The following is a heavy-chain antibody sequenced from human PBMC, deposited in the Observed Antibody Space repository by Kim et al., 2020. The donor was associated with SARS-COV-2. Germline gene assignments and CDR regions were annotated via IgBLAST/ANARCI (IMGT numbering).Heavy chain of an antibody. Sequence: GGSLRLSCAASGFTFSGYSMSWVRQAPGKGLEWLSYINGGSTTIACADSVKGRFTIARDNAKNSLFLQMNSLRAEDTAVYYCVRVRGSYYLAMDVWGQGTTVTVSS. CDR2: INGGSTTI. CDR1: GFTFSGYS. V-gene: IGHV3-48*04. J-gene: IGHJ6*02. CDR3: VRVRGSYYLAMDV. D-gene: IGHD3-10*01.